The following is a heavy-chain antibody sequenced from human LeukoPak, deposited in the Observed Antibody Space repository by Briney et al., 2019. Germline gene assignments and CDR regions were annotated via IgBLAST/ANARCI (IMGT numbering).Heavy chain of an antibody. D-gene: IGHD4-17*01. CDR2: ISYDGSKE. J-gene: IGHJ4*02. V-gene: IGHV3-30-3*01. CDR3: ARATVTTGAYFDY. CDR1: GFTFSRYA. Sequence: GGSLRLSCAASGFTFSRYAMHWVRQAPGKGLEWVAVISYDGSKEYYADSVKGRFIISRDNSKNTVYVEMNSLRAEDTAVYYCARATVTTGAYFDYSGQGTLVTVSS.